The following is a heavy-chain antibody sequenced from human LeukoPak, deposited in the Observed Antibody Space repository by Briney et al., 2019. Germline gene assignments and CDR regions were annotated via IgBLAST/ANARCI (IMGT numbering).Heavy chain of an antibody. CDR3: ARGAQNIDY. D-gene: IGHD1/OR15-1a*01. V-gene: IGHV3-33*01. CDR1: GFTFSSYG. J-gene: IGHJ4*02. CDR2: IRYDGSNK. Sequence: PGGSLRLSCAASGFTFSSYGMHWVRQAPGKGLEWVAVIRYDGSNKYYADSVKGRFTISRDNSKNTLYLQMNSLRAEDTAVYYCARGAQNIDYWGQGTLVTVSS.